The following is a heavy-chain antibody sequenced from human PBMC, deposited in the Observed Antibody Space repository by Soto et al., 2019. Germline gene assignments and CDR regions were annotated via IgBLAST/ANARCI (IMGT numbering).Heavy chain of an antibody. CDR3: AAYCSSISCTPFHGYS. J-gene: IGHJ4*02. V-gene: IGHV3-7*03. CDR2: IKKDETEE. CDR1: GFTFSNYW. Sequence: EVQLVESEGGLVQPGGSLRLSCAASGFTFSNYWMSWVRQAPGKGLEWVANIKKDETEEYYVDSVKGRFTISRDNAKNSLFLQMNSLRAEDTAVYYCAAYCSSISCTPFHGYSWGQGTLVTVSS. D-gene: IGHD2-2*01.